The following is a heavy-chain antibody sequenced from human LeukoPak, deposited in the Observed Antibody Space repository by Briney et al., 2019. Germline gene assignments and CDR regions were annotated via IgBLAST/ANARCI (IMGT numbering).Heavy chain of an antibody. D-gene: IGHD3-22*01. CDR1: GFTFDDYA. CDR2: ISWNSGSI. J-gene: IGHJ4*02. CDR3: AKDISEDYDSSGNFDY. Sequence: GGSLRLSCAASGFTFDDYAMHWVRQAPGKGLERVSGISWNSGSIGYADSVKGRFTISRDNAKNSLYLQMNSLRAEDTALYYCAKDISEDYDSSGNFDYWGQGTLVTVSS. V-gene: IGHV3-9*01.